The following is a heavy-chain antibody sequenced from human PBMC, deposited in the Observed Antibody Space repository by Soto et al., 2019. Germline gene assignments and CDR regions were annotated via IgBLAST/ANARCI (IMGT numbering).Heavy chain of an antibody. D-gene: IGHD2-8*02. CDR3: ARIISSKPTGYYTDV. CDR2: IDWDDDK. V-gene: IGHV2-70*11. CDR1: GFSLSTSGMC. Sequence: SGPTLVNPTQTLTLTCTFSGFSLSTSGMCVSWIRQPPGKALEWLARIDWDDDKYYSTSLKTRLTISKDTSKNQVVLTMTNMDPVDTATYYCARIISSKPTGYYTDVWGKGTTVTVSS. J-gene: IGHJ6*03.